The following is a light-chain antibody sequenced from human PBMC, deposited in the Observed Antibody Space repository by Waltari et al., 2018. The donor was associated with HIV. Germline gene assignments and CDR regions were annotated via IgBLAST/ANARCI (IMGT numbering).Light chain of an antibody. CDR3: ASFTRMGGV. V-gene: IGLV2-14*03. J-gene: IGLJ1*01. CDR2: DIF. Sequence: QSALTQPASVSGSPGQSITIPCNGTTSDPALYAYVSWYRRLPGDVPQLLLYDIFERASGISARSSGSRSGGAASLTISRLQTDDDGDYFCASFTRMGGVFGPET. CDR1: TSDPALYAY.